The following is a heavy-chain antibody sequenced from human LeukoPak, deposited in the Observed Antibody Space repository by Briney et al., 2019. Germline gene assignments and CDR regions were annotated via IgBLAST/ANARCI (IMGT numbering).Heavy chain of an antibody. CDR1: GLTFSNFG. CDR3: AKDPSNASRTLDI. D-gene: IGHD3-16*01. V-gene: IGHV3-30*02. Sequence: GSLRLSCAASGLTFSNFGMHWVRQAPGKGLEWVAFIRSEGTNKYYLDSVEGRFTVSRDNSKNTLFLQMNSLRPEDTAIYYCAKDPSNASRTLDIWGQGTLVVVSA. CDR2: IRSEGTNK. J-gene: IGHJ3*02.